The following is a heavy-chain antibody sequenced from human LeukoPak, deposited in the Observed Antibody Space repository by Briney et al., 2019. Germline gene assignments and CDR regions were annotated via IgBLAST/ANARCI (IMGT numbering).Heavy chain of an antibody. CDR3: ARQDKVAVAGRTGFGH. V-gene: IGHV5-51*01. Sequence: GASLKISCKGSGYSFTSYWIGWVRQMPGKGLEWMEIIYPGDSDPRYSPSFQGQVTISADKSISTAYLQWSSLKASDTAMYYCARQDKVAVAGRTGFGHWGQGTLVTVSS. CDR2: IYPGDSDP. CDR1: GYSFTSYW. J-gene: IGHJ4*02. D-gene: IGHD6-19*01.